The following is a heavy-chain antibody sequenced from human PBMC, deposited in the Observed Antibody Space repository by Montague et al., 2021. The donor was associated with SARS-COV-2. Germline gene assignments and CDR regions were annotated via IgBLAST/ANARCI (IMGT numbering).Heavy chain of an antibody. CDR3: AHIRRMYYFDD. D-gene: IGHD2/OR15-2a*01. Sequence: VEPTQTLTLTCTFSGFSLSSSGVGVGWIRQPPGKAPEWLALIYWDDDTRYSPPLKSRLTVTKGTSKNQVVLTLTNMDTVDTATYFCAHIRRMYYFDDWGQGTLVTVSS. CDR1: GFSLSSSGVG. CDR2: IYWDDDT. V-gene: IGHV2-5*02. J-gene: IGHJ4*02.